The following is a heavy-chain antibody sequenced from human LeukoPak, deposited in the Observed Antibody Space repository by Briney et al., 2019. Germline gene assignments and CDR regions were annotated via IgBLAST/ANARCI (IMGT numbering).Heavy chain of an antibody. CDR3: AREVSDFWSGYYFDY. CDR1: GYTFTGYY. Sequence: ASVKVSCKASGYTFTGYYMHWVRQAPGQGLEWMGRINPNSGGTNYAQKFQGRVTMTRDTSISTAYMELSRLRSDDTAVYCCAREVSDFWSGYYFDYWGQGTLVTVSS. V-gene: IGHV1-2*06. D-gene: IGHD3-3*01. CDR2: INPNSGGT. J-gene: IGHJ4*02.